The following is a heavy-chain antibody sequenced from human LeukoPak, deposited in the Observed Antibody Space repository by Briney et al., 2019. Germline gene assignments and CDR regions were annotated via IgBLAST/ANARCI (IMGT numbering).Heavy chain of an antibody. V-gene: IGHV3-74*01. D-gene: IGHD6-13*01. CDR1: GFTFSSYW. CDR3: AGGTGSDSWYIDY. Sequence: GGSLRLSCAASGFTFSSYWMHWVRQAPGKGLVWVSRINSDGSSTSYADSVKGRFTISRDNDKNSLYLQMNSLRDEDTAVYYCAGGTGSDSWYIDYWGQGTLVTVSS. CDR2: INSDGSST. J-gene: IGHJ4*02.